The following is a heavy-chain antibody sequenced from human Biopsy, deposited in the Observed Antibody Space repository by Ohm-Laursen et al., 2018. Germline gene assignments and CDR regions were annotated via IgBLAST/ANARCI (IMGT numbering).Heavy chain of an antibody. CDR2: IYYSGST. Sequence: GTLSLTCAVSGGSISSDYWSWIRQTPGKGLEWIGYIYYSGSTNCNPSLKSRVTISVDTSKNQFSLRLNSVTAADTAVYYCARATNSTGWPYYYFYGMDVWGQGTTVTVSS. CDR1: GGSISSDY. CDR3: ARATNSTGWPYYYFYGMDV. D-gene: IGHD2/OR15-2a*01. V-gene: IGHV4-59*01. J-gene: IGHJ6*02.